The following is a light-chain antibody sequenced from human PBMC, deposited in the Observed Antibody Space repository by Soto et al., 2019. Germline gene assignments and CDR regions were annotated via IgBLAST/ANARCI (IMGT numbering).Light chain of an antibody. V-gene: IGKV1-5*03. CDR1: QTISSW. CDR2: KAS. CDR3: QQYDNLSWP. J-gene: IGKJ1*01. Sequence: DIQMTQSPSTLSASVGDSVTLTCRASQTISSWLAWYQQKPGKAPKLLIYKASILQSGVPSRFSGSGSGTEFTLTINNLQPDDFATYYCQQYDNLSWPFGQGTKVDIK.